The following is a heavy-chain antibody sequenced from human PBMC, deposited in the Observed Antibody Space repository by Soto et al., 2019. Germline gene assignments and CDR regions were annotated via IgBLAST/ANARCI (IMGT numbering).Heavy chain of an antibody. D-gene: IGHD3-10*01. CDR3: AKGGSGKYYCYY. V-gene: IGHV4-39*01. CDR2: IYYSGST. J-gene: IGHJ4*02. CDR1: GDSISSSSYY. Sequence: SENLSLTCTVSGDSISSSSYYWGWIRQPPGKGLEWIGSIYYSGSTYYNPSLKSRVTISVDTSKNQFSLKLSSVTAADTAVYYCAKGGSGKYYCYYSAQGTPVTVSS.